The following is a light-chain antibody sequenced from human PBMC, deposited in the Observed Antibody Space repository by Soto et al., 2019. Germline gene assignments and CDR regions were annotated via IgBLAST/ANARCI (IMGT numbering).Light chain of an antibody. V-gene: IGKV1D-12*01. Sequence: DIEMTQSPSSLSASGGDTVTITCRSSQDVGRWLSWYQQKPGKAPKLLIFAASSLHSGVPSRFSGSGSGTDFTLTITSLQSEDFATYYCQHDNSFPVTFGQGTRLEIK. CDR3: QHDNSFPVT. CDR1: QDVGRW. J-gene: IGKJ5*01. CDR2: AAS.